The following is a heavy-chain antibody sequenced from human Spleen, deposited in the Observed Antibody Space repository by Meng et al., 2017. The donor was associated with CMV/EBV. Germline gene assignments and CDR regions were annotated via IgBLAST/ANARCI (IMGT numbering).Heavy chain of an antibody. CDR1: GGSFSGYC. CDR3: ATNSSGWYGYFDP. J-gene: IGHJ5*02. Sequence: CAVYGGSFSGYCWSWIRQPPGKGLEWIGEINHSGRTNYNPSLKSRVTISVDTSKNQFSLKLSSVTAADTAVYYCATNSSGWYGYFDPWGQGTLVTVSS. CDR2: INHSGRT. D-gene: IGHD6-19*01. V-gene: IGHV4-34*01.